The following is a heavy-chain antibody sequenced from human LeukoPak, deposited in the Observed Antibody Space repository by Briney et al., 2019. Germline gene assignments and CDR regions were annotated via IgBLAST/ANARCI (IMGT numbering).Heavy chain of an antibody. Sequence: GGSLRLSCAASGFTISSNWMSWVRQAPGKGLEWVANIKQDGSEENYVDSVKGRFTISRDNAKNSLYLQMNSLRVEDTAVYYCATDRDWTLLDYWGQGTPVTVSS. CDR2: IKQDGSEE. CDR1: GFTISSNW. CDR3: ATDRDWTLLDY. J-gene: IGHJ4*02. V-gene: IGHV3-7*01. D-gene: IGHD1-1*01.